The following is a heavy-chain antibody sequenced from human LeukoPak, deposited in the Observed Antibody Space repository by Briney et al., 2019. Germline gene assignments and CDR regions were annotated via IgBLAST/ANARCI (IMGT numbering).Heavy chain of an antibody. Sequence: GGSLRLSCAASGVTFSSYGMSWVRQAPGKGLEWVSAISGGGGSTYYADSVKGRFTISRDNSKNTLYLQMNSLRAEDTAVYYCAKDKTYDSSVYDYWGQGTLVTVSS. CDR2: ISGGGGST. CDR1: GVTFSSYG. J-gene: IGHJ4*02. D-gene: IGHD3-22*01. CDR3: AKDKTYDSSVYDY. V-gene: IGHV3-23*01.